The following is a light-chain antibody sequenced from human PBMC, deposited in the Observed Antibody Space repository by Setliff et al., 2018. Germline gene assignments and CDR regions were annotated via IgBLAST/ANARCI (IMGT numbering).Light chain of an antibody. J-gene: IGLJ1*01. CDR2: DVS. Sequence: QSVLAQPASVSGSPGQSITISCTGASSDIGDSNYVSWYQQHPGKAPKLIIYDVSDRPSGVSHRFSGSKSGNTASLTISGLLAEDEADYYCSSCTTSSTCVFGTGTKV. CDR1: SSDIGDSNY. CDR3: SSCTTSSTCV. V-gene: IGLV2-14*01.